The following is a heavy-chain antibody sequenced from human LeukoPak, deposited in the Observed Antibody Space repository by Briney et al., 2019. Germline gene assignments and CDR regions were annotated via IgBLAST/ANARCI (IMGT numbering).Heavy chain of an antibody. CDR1: GFTFSSYS. CDR2: ISSSSSTI. V-gene: IGHV3-48*01. D-gene: IGHD2-21*02. J-gene: IGHJ6*03. Sequence: GGSLRLSCAASGFTFSSYSMNWVRQAPGKGLEWVSYISSSSSTIYYADSVRGRFTISRDNAKNSLYLQMNSLRAEDTAVYYRARSCGGDCYQMDYYYYMDVWGKGTTVTVSS. CDR3: ARSCGGDCYQMDYYYYMDV.